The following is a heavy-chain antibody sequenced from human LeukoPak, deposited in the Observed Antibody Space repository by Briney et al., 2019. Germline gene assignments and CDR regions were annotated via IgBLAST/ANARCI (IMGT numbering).Heavy chain of an antibody. CDR1: GYSISNAYY. D-gene: IGHD6-19*01. CDR3: VRHPRYSTGWAIDY. Sequence: PSETLSLTCAVSGYSISNAYYWGWIRQPPGKGLEWIASMYHSGSTYYNPSLKSRVTISADTSKSQFSLKLNSVTAADTAVYYCVRHPRYSTGWAIDYWGQGTLVTVSS. CDR2: MYHSGST. J-gene: IGHJ4*02. V-gene: IGHV4-38-2*01.